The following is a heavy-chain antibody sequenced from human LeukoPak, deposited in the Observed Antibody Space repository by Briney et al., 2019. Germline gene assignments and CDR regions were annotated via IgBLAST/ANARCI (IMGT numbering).Heavy chain of an antibody. J-gene: IGHJ4*02. D-gene: IGHD1-26*01. CDR1: GYSFSKYW. CDR2: IDPSDSYI. CDR3: ARHGGTYRPLEW. Sequence: GESLKISCTGSGYSFSKYWITWVRQMPGKGLEWMGRIDPSDSYINYSPSFQGHVTMSVDKSISTAYLQWSSLKASDTVIYYCARHGGTYRPLEWWGQGTLVTVSS. V-gene: IGHV5-10-1*01.